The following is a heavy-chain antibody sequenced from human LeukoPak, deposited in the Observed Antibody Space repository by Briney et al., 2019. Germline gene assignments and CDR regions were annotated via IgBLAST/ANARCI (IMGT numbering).Heavy chain of an antibody. Sequence: GRSLRLSCAASGFTFSSYAMHWVRQTPGKGLEWVAVISYDGSNKYYADSVKGRFTISRDNSKNTLYLQMNSLRAEDTAVYYCARDWIGWGSASDAFDIWGQGTMVTVSS. CDR3: ARDWIGWGSASDAFDI. J-gene: IGHJ3*02. CDR2: ISYDGSNK. V-gene: IGHV3-30-3*01. CDR1: GFTFSSYA. D-gene: IGHD7-27*01.